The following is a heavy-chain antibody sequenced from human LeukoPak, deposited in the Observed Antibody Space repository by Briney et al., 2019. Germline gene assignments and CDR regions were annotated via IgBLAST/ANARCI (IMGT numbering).Heavy chain of an antibody. CDR3: ARGSSYYYFDY. Sequence: ASVKVSCKASGYTFTSYAMHWVRQAPGQRLEWMGWINAGNGNTKYSQKFRGRVTITRDTSASTAYMELSSLRSEDTAVYYCARGSSYYYFDYWGQGTLVTVSS. CDR1: GYTFTSYA. J-gene: IGHJ4*02. CDR2: INAGNGNT. D-gene: IGHD2-15*01. V-gene: IGHV1-3*01.